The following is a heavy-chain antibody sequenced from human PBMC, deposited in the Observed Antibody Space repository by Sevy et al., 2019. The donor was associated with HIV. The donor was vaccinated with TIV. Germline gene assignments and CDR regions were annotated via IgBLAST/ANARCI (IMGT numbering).Heavy chain of an antibody. D-gene: IGHD2-21*02. J-gene: IGHJ4*02. Sequence: GESLKISCAGSGFTFSSYDMHWVRQAPGKGLEWVAVTSHDGKYNNYADSVKVRFTISRDNFKNTLYLQTNSLRVEDTAVYFCARLFSCGGDCYYLDYWGQGALVTVSS. CDR3: ARLFSCGGDCYYLDY. CDR1: GFTFSSYD. CDR2: TSHDGKYN. V-gene: IGHV3-30*04.